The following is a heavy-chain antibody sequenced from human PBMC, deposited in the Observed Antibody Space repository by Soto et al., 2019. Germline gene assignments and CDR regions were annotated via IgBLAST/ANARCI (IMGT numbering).Heavy chain of an antibody. Sequence: GGSLRLSCAASGFTFSSYSMNWVRQAPGKGLEWVSSISSSSSYIYYADSVKGRFTISRDNAKNSLYLQMNSLRAEDTAVYYCARRGYSGYDYSETARLVARRADAFDIWGQGTMVTVSS. D-gene: IGHD5-12*01. CDR2: ISSSSSYI. CDR1: GFTFSSYS. V-gene: IGHV3-21*01. J-gene: IGHJ3*02. CDR3: ARRGYSGYDYSETARLVARRADAFDI.